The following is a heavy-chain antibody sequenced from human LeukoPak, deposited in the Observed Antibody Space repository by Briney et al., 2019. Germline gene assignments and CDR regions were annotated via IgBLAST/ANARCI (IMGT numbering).Heavy chain of an antibody. D-gene: IGHD3-22*01. V-gene: IGHV1-8*01. CDR2: MNSNTGNT. Sequence: ASVKVSCKASGFTLINFDINWVRQATGQGLEWMGWMNSNTGNTGYAQEFQGRVTMTRDTSIGTAYMELTNLRSEDTAVYYCARGRRGSSGPWSWYLDLWGRGTLVTASS. J-gene: IGHJ2*01. CDR1: GFTLINFD. CDR3: ARGRRGSSGPWSWYLDL.